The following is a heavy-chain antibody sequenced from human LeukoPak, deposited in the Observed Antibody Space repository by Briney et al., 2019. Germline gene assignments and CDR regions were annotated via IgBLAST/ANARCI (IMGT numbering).Heavy chain of an antibody. D-gene: IGHD3-10*01. CDR2: IYQSGST. V-gene: IGHV4-30-2*01. J-gene: IGHJ4*02. CDR3: ARGSRAVRYFDF. Sequence: SETLSLTCAVSGDSISSGAYSWRWIRQPPGKGLEWIGYIYQSGSTYHNPSLKSRVTISGDRSKNQFSLKLTSVTAADTAVYYCARGSRAVRYFDFWGQGTLVTVSS. CDR1: GDSISSGAYS.